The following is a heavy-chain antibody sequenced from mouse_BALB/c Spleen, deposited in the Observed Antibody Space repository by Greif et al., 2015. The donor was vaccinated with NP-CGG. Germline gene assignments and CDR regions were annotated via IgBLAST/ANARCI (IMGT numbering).Heavy chain of an antibody. J-gene: IGHJ2*01. CDR1: GFNIKDYY. CDR3: NAGMITTGDDY. D-gene: IGHD2-4*01. CDR2: IDPENGDT. Sequence: EVQLQESGAELVRSGASVKLSCTASGFNIKDYYMHWVKQRPEQGLEWIGWIDPENGDTEYAPKFQGKATMTADTSSNTAYLQLSSLTSEDTAVYYCNAGMITTGDDYWGQGTTLTVSS. V-gene: IGHV14-4*02.